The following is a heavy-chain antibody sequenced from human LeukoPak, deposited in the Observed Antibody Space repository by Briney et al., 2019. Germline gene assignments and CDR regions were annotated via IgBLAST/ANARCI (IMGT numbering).Heavy chain of an antibody. CDR3: AREFVGSGWHLWSY. Sequence: ASVKVSCKASGYTFTSYDINWVRQATGQGLEWMGWMNPNSGNTGYAQKFQGRVTMTRNTSISTAYMELSSLRSEDTAVYYCAREFVGSGWHLWSYWGQGTLVTVSS. D-gene: IGHD2-15*01. CDR2: MNPNSGNT. J-gene: IGHJ4*02. V-gene: IGHV1-8*01. CDR1: GYTFTSYD.